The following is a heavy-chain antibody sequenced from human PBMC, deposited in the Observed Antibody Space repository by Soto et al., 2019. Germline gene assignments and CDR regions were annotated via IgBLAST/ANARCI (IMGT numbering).Heavy chain of an antibody. CDR3: ARTVRSGYYATDY. CDR1: GFTFSDYY. J-gene: IGHJ4*02. V-gene: IGHV3-11*06. Sequence: LRLSCAASGFTFSDYYMSWIRQAPGKGLEWVSYISSSSSYTNYADSVKGRFTISRDNAKNSLYLQMNSLRAEDTAVYYCARTVRSGYYATDYWGQGTLVTVSS. D-gene: IGHD3-3*01. CDR2: ISSSSSYT.